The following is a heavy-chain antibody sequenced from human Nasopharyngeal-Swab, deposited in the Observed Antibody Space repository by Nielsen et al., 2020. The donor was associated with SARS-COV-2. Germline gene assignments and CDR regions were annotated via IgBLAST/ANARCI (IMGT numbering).Heavy chain of an antibody. CDR3: ARSWGTRVATPYY. V-gene: IGHV4-34*01. Sequence: SETLSLTCAVYGGSLSGYYWIWIRQPPGKGLGWIGEINQSGSTKYNPSLQSRLTFSVDTSKNQFSLKLSSVTAADTAVYYCARSWGTRVATPYYWGPGTLATVSS. CDR1: GGSLSGYY. CDR2: INQSGST. J-gene: IGHJ4*02. D-gene: IGHD5-12*01.